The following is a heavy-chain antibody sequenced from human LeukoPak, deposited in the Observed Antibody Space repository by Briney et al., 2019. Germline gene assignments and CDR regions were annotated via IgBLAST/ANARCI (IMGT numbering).Heavy chain of an antibody. V-gene: IGHV1-3*01. J-gene: IGHJ4*02. Sequence: ASVKVSCEASGYSFTNYAIQWVRQAPGQRLEWMGWINAGNGKTKYSQKFQGRVTITRDTSASTAYMELSSLRSEDTAVYYCAKAIWTSTLTTYYFDYWGQGALVTVSS. CDR3: AKAIWTSTLTTYYFDY. CDR1: GYSFTNYA. D-gene: IGHD4-17*01. CDR2: INAGNGKT.